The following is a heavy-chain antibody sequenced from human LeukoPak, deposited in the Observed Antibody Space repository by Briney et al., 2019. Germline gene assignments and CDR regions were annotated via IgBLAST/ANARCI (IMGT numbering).Heavy chain of an antibody. Sequence: GGSLRLSCAASGFTFSGYWMSWVRQAPGKGLEWVANINQDGSQRYYVDSLKGRFTVSRDNAENSLYLQMNSLRAEDTAVYYCARGPSGSYRLYYYGMDVWGQGTTVTVSS. CDR2: INQDGSQR. J-gene: IGHJ6*02. CDR3: ARGPSGSYRLYYYGMDV. D-gene: IGHD1-26*01. CDR1: GFTFSGYW. V-gene: IGHV3-7*01.